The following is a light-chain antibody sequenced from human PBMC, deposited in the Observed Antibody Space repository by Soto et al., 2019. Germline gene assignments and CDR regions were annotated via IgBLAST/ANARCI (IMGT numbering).Light chain of an antibody. CDR1: QSVSSY. J-gene: IGKJ5*01. CDR3: QQRSNGFT. Sequence: EIVLTQSPATLSLSPGERATLSCRASQSVSSYLAWYQQKPGQAPRLLIYDASNRATGIPARFSGSGSGTDFTLTIISLEPEDFAVYYCQQRSNGFTFGQGTRLEIK. V-gene: IGKV3-11*01. CDR2: DAS.